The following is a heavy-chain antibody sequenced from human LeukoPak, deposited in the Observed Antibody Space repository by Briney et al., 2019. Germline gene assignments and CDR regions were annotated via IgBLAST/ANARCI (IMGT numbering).Heavy chain of an antibody. CDR1: GFTFSSYS. CDR3: ARDTKYAFDN. CDR2: IGISSGNT. Sequence: PGGSLRLSCAASGFTFSSYSMNWVRQAPGKGLEWISYIGISSGNTKYADSVKGRFTISGDKAKNSVYLQMNSLRVEDTAGYYCARDTKYAFDNWGQGTLVTVSS. V-gene: IGHV3-48*01. J-gene: IGHJ4*02. D-gene: IGHD2-2*01.